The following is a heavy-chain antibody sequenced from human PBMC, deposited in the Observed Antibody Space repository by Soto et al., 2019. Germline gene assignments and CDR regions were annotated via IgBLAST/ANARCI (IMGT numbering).Heavy chain of an antibody. CDR3: ATPLSTIFGVVIIGHYYYGMDV. CDR2: IIPIFGTA. D-gene: IGHD3-3*01. J-gene: IGHJ6*02. V-gene: IGHV1-69*13. CDR1: GGTFSSYA. Sequence: GASVKVSCKASGGTFSSYAISWVRQAPGQGLEWMGGIIPIFGTANYAQKFQGRVTITADESTSTAYMELSSLRSEDTAVYYCATPLSTIFGVVIIGHYYYGMDVWGQGTTVTGSS.